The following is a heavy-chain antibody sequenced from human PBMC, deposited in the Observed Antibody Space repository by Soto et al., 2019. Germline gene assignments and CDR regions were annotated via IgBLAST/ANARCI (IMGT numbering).Heavy chain of an antibody. V-gene: IGHV3-30*03. Sequence: QLVESGGRGVQPGRSLRLSCEASEFTFSSYAMHWVRQAPGRGLEWVALISFDGRKEYYADSVKGRFTVSRDNSRSMVYLQMDSLRPDDTAFYYCARPIPRWSYHYGMDVWGQGTTVTVSS. CDR3: ARPIPRWSYHYGMDV. J-gene: IGHJ6*02. CDR2: ISFDGRKE. D-gene: IGHD2-15*01. CDR1: EFTFSSYA.